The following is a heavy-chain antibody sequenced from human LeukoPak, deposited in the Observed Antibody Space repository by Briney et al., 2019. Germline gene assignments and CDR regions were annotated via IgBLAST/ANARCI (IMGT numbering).Heavy chain of an antibody. D-gene: IGHD5-12*01. V-gene: IGHV3-11*01. CDR3: ARARMVATIFDY. Sequence: PGGSLRLSCAASGFTFSDYYMSWIHQAPGKGLEWVSYISSSGSTIYYADSVKGRFTISRDNAKNSLYLQMNSLRAEDTAVYYCARARMVATIFDYWGQGTLVTVSS. J-gene: IGHJ4*02. CDR2: ISSSGSTI. CDR1: GFTFSDYY.